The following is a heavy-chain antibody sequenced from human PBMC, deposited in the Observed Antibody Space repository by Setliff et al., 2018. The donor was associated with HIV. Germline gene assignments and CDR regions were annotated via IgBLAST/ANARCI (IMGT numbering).Heavy chain of an antibody. J-gene: IGHJ4*02. CDR2: IYYSGSA. Sequence: TSETLSLTCTDSRDSIRNGAYYWGWLRQPPGKGLEWIGSIYYSGSAYYNPSFKSRVTLSVDTSENQFSLRLSSVTAAGTAVYFCARGGTVSADFDSWGQGTLVTVSA. CDR1: RDSIRNGAYY. D-gene: IGHD6-19*01. CDR3: ARGGTVSADFDS. V-gene: IGHV4-39*07.